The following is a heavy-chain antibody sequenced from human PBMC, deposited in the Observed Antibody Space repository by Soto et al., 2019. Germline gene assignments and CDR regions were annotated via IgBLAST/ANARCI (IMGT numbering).Heavy chain of an antibody. V-gene: IGHV5-51*01. D-gene: IGHD2-15*01. CDR2: IYPGDSDT. CDR1: GYSFTSYW. CDR3: VRSGTSSGRFSDY. Sequence: PGESLKISCKGSGYSFTSYWIGWVRQMPGKGLEWMGIIYPGDSDTRYSPSFRGQVTISADKSISTAYLQWSSLKAADTAMYYCVRSGTSSGRFSDYWGQGTLVTVSS. J-gene: IGHJ4*02.